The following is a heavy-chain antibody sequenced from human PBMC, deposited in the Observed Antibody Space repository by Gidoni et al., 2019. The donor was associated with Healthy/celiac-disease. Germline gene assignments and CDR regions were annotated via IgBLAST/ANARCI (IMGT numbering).Heavy chain of an antibody. CDR1: GFTFGDYA. Sequence: EVQLVESGGGLVQPGRSLRISCAASGFTFGDYAMHWVRQAPGKGLEWVSGISWNSGSIGYADSVKGRFTISRDNAKNSLYLQMNSLRAEDMALYYCAKDIGSVGATNAFDIWGQGTMVTVSS. V-gene: IGHV3-9*03. J-gene: IGHJ3*02. CDR2: ISWNSGSI. CDR3: AKDIGSVGATNAFDI. D-gene: IGHD1-26*01.